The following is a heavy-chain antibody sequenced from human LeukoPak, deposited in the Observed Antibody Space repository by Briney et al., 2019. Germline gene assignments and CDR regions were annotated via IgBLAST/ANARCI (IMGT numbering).Heavy chain of an antibody. CDR1: GGTFSSYA. CDR3: ARAPRGDYTWDY. D-gene: IGHD3-16*01. CDR2: IIPIFGTA. Sequence: GSSVKVSCKASGGTFSSYASSWVRQAPGQGLEWMGGIIPIFGTANYAQKFQGRVTITADESTSTAYMELSSLRSEDTAVYYCARAPRGDYTWDYWGQGTLVTVSS. V-gene: IGHV1-69*01. J-gene: IGHJ4*02.